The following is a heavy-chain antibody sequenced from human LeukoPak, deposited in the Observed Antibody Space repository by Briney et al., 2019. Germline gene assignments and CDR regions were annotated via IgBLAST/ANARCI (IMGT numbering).Heavy chain of an antibody. J-gene: IGHJ4*02. CDR3: ASALRIYYYFDY. CDR1: GFTFSSYA. CDR2: INGSGGST. D-gene: IGHD1-26*01. Sequence: GGSLRLSCAASGFTFSSYAMNWVRQAPGKGLDWVSGINGSGGSTYYADSVKGRFTISRDNSKSTLYLQMNSLRAEDTAVYYCASALRIYYYFDYWGQGTLVTVSS. V-gene: IGHV3-23*01.